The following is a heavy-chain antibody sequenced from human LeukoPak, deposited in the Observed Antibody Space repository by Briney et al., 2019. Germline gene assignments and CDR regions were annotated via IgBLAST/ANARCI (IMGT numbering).Heavy chain of an antibody. D-gene: IGHD6-6*01. J-gene: IGHJ4*02. Sequence: GGSLRLSCAASGFTFSSYAMSWVRQAPGKGLEWVSSISGSGGSTYYADSVKGRFTISRDNSKNTLYLQMNSLRAEDTAVYYCAKFDDEAYSSSSAPFDYWGQGTLVTVSS. V-gene: IGHV3-23*01. CDR2: ISGSGGST. CDR1: GFTFSSYA. CDR3: AKFDDEAYSSSSAPFDY.